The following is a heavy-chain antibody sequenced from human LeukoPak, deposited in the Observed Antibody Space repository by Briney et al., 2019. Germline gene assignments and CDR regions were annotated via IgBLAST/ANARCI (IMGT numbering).Heavy chain of an antibody. Sequence: GGSLRLSCAASGFTFSDFYMGWIRQAPGKGLEWVSYISSSGSNIYYADSVKGRFTISRDNAKNSLYLQMNSLRAEDTAVYYCAREEGSGSYRYYWGQGTLVTVSS. D-gene: IGHD3-10*01. CDR3: AREEGSGSYRYY. J-gene: IGHJ4*02. CDR1: GFTFSDFY. CDR2: ISSSGSNI. V-gene: IGHV3-11*01.